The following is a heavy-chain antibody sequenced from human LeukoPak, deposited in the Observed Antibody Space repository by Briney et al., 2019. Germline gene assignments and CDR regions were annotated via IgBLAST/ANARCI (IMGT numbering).Heavy chain of an antibody. Sequence: GGSLRLSCAASGFTFNSYAMHWVRQAPGKRLQWVAIISFNGSNKYYADSVKGRFTISRDTSKNTLYLQMNSLRPEDTAVYFCARDRGSRSWFADYWGQGTLVTVFS. CDR1: GFTFNSYA. D-gene: IGHD6-13*01. V-gene: IGHV3-30-3*01. J-gene: IGHJ4*02. CDR2: ISFNGSNK. CDR3: ARDRGSRSWFADY.